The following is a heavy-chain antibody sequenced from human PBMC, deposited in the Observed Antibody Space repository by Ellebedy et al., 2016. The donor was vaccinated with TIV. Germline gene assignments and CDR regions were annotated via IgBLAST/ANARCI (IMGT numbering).Heavy chain of an antibody. V-gene: IGHV3-13*01. CDR2: IGAAGDS. CDR3: ARATAGFDY. D-gene: IGHD1-14*01. CDR1: GFTFSSFD. Sequence: GESLKISCAASGFTFSSFDMHWVRQGSGSGLEWVSSIGAAGDSYYAGSVKGRVAISRENAKNSLHLQLNNLRVGDTAVYFCARATAGFDYWGQGTPVTVSS. J-gene: IGHJ4*02.